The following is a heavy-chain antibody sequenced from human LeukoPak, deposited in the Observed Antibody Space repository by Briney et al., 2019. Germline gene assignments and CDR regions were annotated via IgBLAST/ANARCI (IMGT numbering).Heavy chain of an antibody. CDR1: GDSMSSSFHY. Sequence: SETLSLTCTVSGDSMSSSFHYWGWIRQSPGKGLEWIGSIYYSGSTYYNPSLKSRVTISVDTSKNQFSLELRSVTAADTAVYYCARNMTAVARLDVFDIRGPGTMVTVSS. V-gene: IGHV4-39*01. CDR2: IYYSGST. D-gene: IGHD4-17*01. J-gene: IGHJ3*02. CDR3: ARNMTAVARLDVFDI.